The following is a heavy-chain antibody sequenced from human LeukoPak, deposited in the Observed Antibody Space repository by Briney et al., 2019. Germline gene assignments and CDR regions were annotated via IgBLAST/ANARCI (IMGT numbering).Heavy chain of an antibody. J-gene: IGHJ5*02. V-gene: IGHV3-23*01. CDR2: ISGSGGST. CDR3: AKDPLGTFYIVVVPAP. Sequence: GGSLRLSCAASGFTFSSYAMSWVRQAPGKGLEWVSAISGSGGSTYYADSVKGRFTTSRDNSKNTLYLQMNSLRAEDTAVYYCAKDPLGTFYIVVVPAPWGQGTLVTVSS. CDR1: GFTFSSYA. D-gene: IGHD2-2*01.